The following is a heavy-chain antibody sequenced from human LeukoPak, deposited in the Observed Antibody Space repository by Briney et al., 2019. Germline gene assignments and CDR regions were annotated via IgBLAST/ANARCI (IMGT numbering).Heavy chain of an antibody. CDR3: ARDDLWFGELLLTRFDY. CDR2: INTNTGNP. CDR1: GYTFTSYA. V-gene: IGHV7-4-1*02. D-gene: IGHD3-10*01. J-gene: IGHJ4*02. Sequence: ASVKVSCKASGYTFTSYAMNWVRQAPGQGLEWMGWINTNTGNPTYAQGFTGRFVFSLDTSVSTAYLQISSLKAEDTAVYYCARDDLWFGELLLTRFDYWGQGTLVTASS.